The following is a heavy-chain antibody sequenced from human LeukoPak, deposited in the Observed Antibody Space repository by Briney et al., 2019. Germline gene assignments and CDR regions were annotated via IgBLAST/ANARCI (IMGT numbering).Heavy chain of an antibody. Sequence: SETLSLTCTVSGGSISSSSYYWGWIRQPPGKGLEWIGSIYYSGSTYYNPSLKSRVTISVDTSKNQFSLKLNSVTAADTAVYYCARHELFGELLQNYFDYWGQGTLVTVSS. CDR2: IYYSGST. CDR3: ARHELFGELLQNYFDY. V-gene: IGHV4-39*01. J-gene: IGHJ4*02. CDR1: GGSISSSSYY. D-gene: IGHD3-10*01.